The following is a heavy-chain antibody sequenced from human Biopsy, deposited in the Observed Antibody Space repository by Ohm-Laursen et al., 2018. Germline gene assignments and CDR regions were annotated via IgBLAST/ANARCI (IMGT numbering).Heavy chain of an antibody. CDR3: ARDPLNGHKHFDS. CDR2: INCKTGAT. V-gene: IGHV1-2*02. CDR1: SYTFTDYN. D-gene: IGHD2-8*01. J-gene: IGHJ4*02. Sequence: ASVKVSCKAPSYTFTDYNIHWMRQAPGQGLEWLGYINCKTGATNYAQKFQGTVTMTRDTSISTAYLALGSLRSADTAIYYCARDPLNGHKHFDSWGQGTPVTVSS.